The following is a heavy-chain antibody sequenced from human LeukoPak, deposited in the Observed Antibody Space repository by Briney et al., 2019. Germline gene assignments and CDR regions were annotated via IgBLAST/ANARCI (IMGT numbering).Heavy chain of an antibody. D-gene: IGHD1-1*01. CDR2: INSYNGNT. Sequence: ASVKVSCKASGYTFTGYYMHWVRQAPGQGLEWMGWINSYNGNTNYAQKLQGRVTITTDTSTSTAYMELRSLRSDDTAVYYCAREGGTWVPFDYWGQGTLVTVSS. V-gene: IGHV1-18*04. J-gene: IGHJ4*02. CDR1: GYTFTGYY. CDR3: AREGGTWVPFDY.